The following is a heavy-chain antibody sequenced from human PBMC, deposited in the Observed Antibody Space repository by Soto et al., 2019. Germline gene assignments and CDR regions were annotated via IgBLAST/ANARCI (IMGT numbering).Heavy chain of an antibody. V-gene: IGHV2-5*01. J-gene: IGHJ4*02. Sequence: QITLKESGPTLVKPTETLTLTCTVSGFPLSARGVGVGWIRQPPGKALEWLAVIYWNDDKRYSQSLKSRLTITKDTSKNHVVLTMTNTDPVDTAKYYCAHAPWGSAPDYWGQGTLVTVSS. CDR1: GFPLSARGVG. CDR3: AHAPWGSAPDY. D-gene: IGHD3-16*01. CDR2: IYWNDDK.